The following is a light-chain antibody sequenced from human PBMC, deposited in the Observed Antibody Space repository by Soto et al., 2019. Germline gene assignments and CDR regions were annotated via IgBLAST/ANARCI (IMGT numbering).Light chain of an antibody. Sequence: ETVLTQSPATLSLSPGERATLSCRASRSISTYLAWYQQKPGQAPRLLIYGASSRATGIPDRFSGSGSGTDFTLTISRLEPEDFAVYYCQQYGSSGTFGQGTKVDIK. V-gene: IGKV3-20*01. CDR2: GAS. CDR1: RSISTY. CDR3: QQYGSSGT. J-gene: IGKJ1*01.